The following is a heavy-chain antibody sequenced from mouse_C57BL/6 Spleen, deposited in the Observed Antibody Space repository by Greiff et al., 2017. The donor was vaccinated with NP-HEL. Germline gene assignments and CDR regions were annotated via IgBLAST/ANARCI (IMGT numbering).Heavy chain of an antibody. CDR3: ARQGDYGSSYGYFDV. J-gene: IGHJ1*03. CDR1: GFTFSSYT. D-gene: IGHD1-1*01. Sequence: DVKLVESGGGLVKPGGSLKLSCAASGFTFSSYTMSWVRQTPEKRLEWVATISGGGGNTYYPDSVKGRFTISRDNAKNTLYLQMSSLRSEDTALYYCARQGDYGSSYGYFDVWGTGTTVTVSS. V-gene: IGHV5-9*01. CDR2: ISGGGGNT.